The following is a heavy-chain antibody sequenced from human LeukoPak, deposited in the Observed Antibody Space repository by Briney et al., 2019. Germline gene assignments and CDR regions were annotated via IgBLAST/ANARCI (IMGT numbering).Heavy chain of an antibody. CDR2: TYYRSKWSI. CDR3: ARVALRRMTDHYDGRGYIKASHAAFDI. V-gene: IGHV6-1*01. D-gene: IGHD3-22*01. J-gene: IGHJ3*02. CDR1: GDSVSTNSGA. Sequence: SQTLSLTCDITGDSVSTNSGAWSWIRQSRSRGLKWLGRTYYRSKWSIDYALSVKSRIVIKVDTSKKQLSLQLNSVTPDDTAVYYCARVALRRMTDHYDGRGYIKASHAAFDIWGQGTNVIVSS.